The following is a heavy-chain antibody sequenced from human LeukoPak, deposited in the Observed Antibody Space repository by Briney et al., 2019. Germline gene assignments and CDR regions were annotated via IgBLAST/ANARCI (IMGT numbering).Heavy chain of an antibody. J-gene: IGHJ3*02. CDR1: GFTFSSYA. D-gene: IGHD2-21*02. CDR3: ARDLYCGGDRYRMKNAFDI. V-gene: IGHV3-30-3*01. Sequence: PGGSLRLSCAASGFTFSSYAMHWVRQAPGKGLEWVAVISYDGSNKYYADSVKGRFTISRDNAKNSLYLQMNSLRAEDTAVYYCARDLYCGGDRYRMKNAFDIWGQGTMVTVSS. CDR2: ISYDGSNK.